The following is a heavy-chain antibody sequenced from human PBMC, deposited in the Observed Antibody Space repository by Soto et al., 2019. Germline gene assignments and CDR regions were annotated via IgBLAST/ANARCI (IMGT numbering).Heavy chain of an antibody. J-gene: IGHJ4*02. CDR3: ARDRCTNGVCYAPSDY. D-gene: IGHD2-8*01. Sequence: GGSLRLSCAASGFTFSSYAMHWVRQAPGKGLEYVSAISNNGGSTFYANSVKGRFTISRDNSKNTVYLQMGSLRPEDMAVYYCARDRCTNGVCYAPSDYWGQGTLVTVS. CDR1: GFTFSSYA. V-gene: IGHV3-64*01. CDR2: ISNNGGST.